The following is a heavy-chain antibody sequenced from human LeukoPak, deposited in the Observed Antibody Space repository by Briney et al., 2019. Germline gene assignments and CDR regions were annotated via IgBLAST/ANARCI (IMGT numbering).Heavy chain of an antibody. CDR2: VSSSGSTI. Sequence: SGGSLRLSCAASGFTFSDFYMSWIRQAPGKGLEWVSYVSSSGSTIYYADSVKGRFTISRDNAKNSVYLQMDSLRAEDTAVYYCARGSTTRSGPLRYWGQGTLVTVSS. J-gene: IGHJ4*02. D-gene: IGHD1-26*01. CDR3: ARGSTTRSGPLRY. V-gene: IGHV3-11*04. CDR1: GFTFSDFY.